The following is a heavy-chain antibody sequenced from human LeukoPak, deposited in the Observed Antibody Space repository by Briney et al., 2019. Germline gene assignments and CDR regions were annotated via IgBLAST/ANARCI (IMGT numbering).Heavy chain of an antibody. V-gene: IGHV1-46*01. D-gene: IGHD5-12*01. Sequence: ASVKVSSKASGYTFTSYYMQWVRQAPGHGLEWMGIINPSGGSTSYAQKFQGRVTMTRDTSTSTVYMELSSLRSEDTAVYYCARGLGTRIVATILVFDYWGQGTLVTVSS. CDR3: ARGLGTRIVATILVFDY. J-gene: IGHJ4*02. CDR2: INPSGGST. CDR1: GYTFTSYY.